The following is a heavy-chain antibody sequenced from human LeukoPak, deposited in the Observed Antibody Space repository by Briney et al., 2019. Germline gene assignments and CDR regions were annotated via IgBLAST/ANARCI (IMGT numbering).Heavy chain of an antibody. D-gene: IGHD3-10*01. CDR3: ARDMGAHYGSGSYYNDY. V-gene: IGHV1-69*13. CDR2: IIPIFGTA. CDR1: GGTFSSYA. Sequence: SVKVSCKASGGTFSSYAISWVRQAPGQGLEWMGGIIPIFGTANYAQKFQGRVTITADESTSTAYMELSSLRSEDTAVYYCARDMGAHYGSGSYYNDYWGQGTLVTVSS. J-gene: IGHJ4*02.